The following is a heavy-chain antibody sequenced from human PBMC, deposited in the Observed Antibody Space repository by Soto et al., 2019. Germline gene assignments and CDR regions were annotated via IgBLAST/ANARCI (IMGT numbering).Heavy chain of an antibody. CDR2: INHSGST. CDR3: ARGRTSGYYGRNAFDI. CDR1: GGSFSGYY. D-gene: IGHD3-22*01. Sequence: PSETLSLTCAVYGGSFSGYYWSWIRQPPGKGLEWIGEINHSGSTNYNPSLKSRVTISVDTSKNQFSLKLSSVTAADTAVYYCARGRTSGYYGRNAFDIWGQGTMVTVSS. V-gene: IGHV4-34*01. J-gene: IGHJ3*02.